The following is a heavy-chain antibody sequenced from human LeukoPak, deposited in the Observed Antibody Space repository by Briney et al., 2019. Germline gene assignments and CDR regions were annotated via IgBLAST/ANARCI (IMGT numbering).Heavy chain of an antibody. CDR2: IGPSGTNT. CDR3: AQDRAYIQFYF. V-gene: IGHV3-23*01. Sequence: GGSLRLSCAASGFTFSSYWMHWVRQAPGKGLVWVSRIGPSGTNTYYADSVKGRFTISRDNSKNTVYLQVNSLRAEDTALYYCAQDRAYIQFYFWGQGTLVTVSS. J-gene: IGHJ4*02. CDR1: GFTFSSYW. D-gene: IGHD5-18*01.